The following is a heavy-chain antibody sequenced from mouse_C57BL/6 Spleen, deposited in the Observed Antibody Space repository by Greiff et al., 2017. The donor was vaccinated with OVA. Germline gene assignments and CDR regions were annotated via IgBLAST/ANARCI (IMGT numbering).Heavy chain of an antibody. V-gene: IGHV1-26*01. CDR2: INPNNGGT. J-gene: IGHJ1*03. D-gene: IGHD1-1*01. CDR3: ASATTVVATRYFDV. Sequence: VQLQQSGPELVKPGASVKISCKASGYTFTDYYMNWVKQSHGKSLEWIGDINPNNGGTSYNQKFKGKATLTVDKSSSTAYMELRSLTSEDSAVYYCASATTVVATRYFDVWGTGTTVTVSS. CDR1: GYTFTDYY.